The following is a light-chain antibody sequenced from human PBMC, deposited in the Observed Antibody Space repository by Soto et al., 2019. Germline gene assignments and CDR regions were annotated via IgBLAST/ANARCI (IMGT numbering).Light chain of an antibody. J-gene: IGKJ2*01. CDR1: QTISTY. CDR2: AAS. CDR3: QQSYTTPYT. Sequence: DVQMTQSPSSLSASAGDRVTIRCRASQTISTYLNWYQQKPGKAPKFLIYAASSLQSGVPSRFTGSGSETDFTLTINGLQPEDVATYYCQQSYTTPYTFGQGTKVEIK. V-gene: IGKV1-39*01.